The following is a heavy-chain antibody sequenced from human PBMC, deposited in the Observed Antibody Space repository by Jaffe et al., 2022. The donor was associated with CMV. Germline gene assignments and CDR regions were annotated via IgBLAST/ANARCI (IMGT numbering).Heavy chain of an antibody. Sequence: QVQVVQSGAEVKKPGASVKVSCKVSGFTLIEKTMHWVRQAPGKGPEWMGGFDPEEGETFYAQKFQGRVIMTEDTSTDTAYMELSSLRSEDTAMYYCVRIWSGYLSINAFDIWGPGTMVTVSS. CDR2: FDPEEGET. CDR1: GFTLIEKT. J-gene: IGHJ3*02. CDR3: VRIWSGYLSINAFDI. V-gene: IGHV1-24*01. D-gene: IGHD3-3*01.